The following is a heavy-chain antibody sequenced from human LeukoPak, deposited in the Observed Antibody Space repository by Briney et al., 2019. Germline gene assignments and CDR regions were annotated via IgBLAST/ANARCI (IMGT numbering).Heavy chain of an antibody. CDR1: GFTVSSNY. J-gene: IGHJ4*02. Sequence: PGGSLRLSCAASGFTVSSNYMSWVRQAPGKGLEWVSVIYSGGSTYYADSVKGRFTISRDNSKNTLYLQMNSLRAEDTAVYYCARDSSDLTGDYWGQGTLVTVSS. V-gene: IGHV3-53*01. CDR2: IYSGGST. D-gene: IGHD3-22*01. CDR3: ARDSSDLTGDY.